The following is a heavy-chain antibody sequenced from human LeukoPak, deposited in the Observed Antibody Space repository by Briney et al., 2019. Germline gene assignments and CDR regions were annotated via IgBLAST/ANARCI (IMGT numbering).Heavy chain of an antibody. CDR2: MRPNGHTI. V-gene: IGHV3-11*01. CDR3: ARSGYGDFDY. Sequence: GGSLRLSCAASGFTLSDYSMSWIRQAPGKGLEWISYMRPNGHTIYYADSLKGRFTVSWDNARNSLYLQLNSLRAGDTAIYYCARSGYGDFDYWGQGAIVTVSS. D-gene: IGHD4/OR15-4a*01. J-gene: IGHJ4*02. CDR1: GFTLSDYS.